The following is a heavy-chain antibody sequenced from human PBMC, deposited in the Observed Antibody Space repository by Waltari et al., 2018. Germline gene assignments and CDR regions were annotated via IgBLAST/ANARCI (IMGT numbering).Heavy chain of an antibody. Sequence: QLQLQESGPGLVKPSETLSLTCTVSGGSISSSSYYWGWIRQPPGKGLEWIGSSYYSGSTYYNPSLKSRVTISVDTSKNQFSLKLSSVTAADTAVYYCATLGIAVAGNVDYWGQGTLVTVSS. CDR3: ATLGIAVAGNVDY. CDR2: SYYSGST. CDR1: GGSISSSSYY. D-gene: IGHD6-19*01. J-gene: IGHJ4*02. V-gene: IGHV4-39*01.